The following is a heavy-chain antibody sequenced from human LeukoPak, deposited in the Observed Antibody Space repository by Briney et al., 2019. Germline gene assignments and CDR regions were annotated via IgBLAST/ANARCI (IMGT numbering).Heavy chain of an antibody. CDR3: ARAPPYYDFWSGSYFDY. CDR1: GFTFSSYG. D-gene: IGHD3-3*01. CDR2: IWYDGSNK. V-gene: IGHV3-33*01. Sequence: GRSLRLSCAASGFTFSSYGMHWVRQAPGKGLEWVAVIWYDGSNKYYADSVKGRFTISRDNAENSLYLQMNNLTAADTAVYYCARAPPYYDFWSGSYFDYWGQGTLVTVSS. J-gene: IGHJ4*02.